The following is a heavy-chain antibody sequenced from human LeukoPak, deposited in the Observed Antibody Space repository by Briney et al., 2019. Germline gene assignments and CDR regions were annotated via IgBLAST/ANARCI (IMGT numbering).Heavy chain of an antibody. Sequence: GGSLRLSCTASRFTFSSYAMTWVRQAPGKGLEWVSGISGSGISTYYADSVEGRFTISRDNSRNTLYLQMSSLRAEDTAVYYCAKDGGYSTNIYYMDVWGKGTTVTVSS. D-gene: IGHD5-12*01. CDR1: RFTFSSYA. CDR2: ISGSGIST. V-gene: IGHV3-23*01. CDR3: AKDGGYSTNIYYMDV. J-gene: IGHJ6*03.